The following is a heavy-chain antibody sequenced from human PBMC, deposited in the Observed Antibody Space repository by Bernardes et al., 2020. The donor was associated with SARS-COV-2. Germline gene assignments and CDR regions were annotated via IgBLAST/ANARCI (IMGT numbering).Heavy chain of an antibody. CDR3: AGARLGTQYYDSSGSYY. Sequence: GGSLRLSCAASGFTFSSYWMHWVRQAPGKGLVWVSRINSDGSSTSYADSVKGRFTISRDNAKNTLYLQMNSLRAEDTAVYYCAGARLGTQYYDSSGSYYWGQGALVTVSS. CDR1: GFTFSSYW. CDR2: INSDGSST. J-gene: IGHJ4*02. V-gene: IGHV3-74*01. D-gene: IGHD3-22*01.